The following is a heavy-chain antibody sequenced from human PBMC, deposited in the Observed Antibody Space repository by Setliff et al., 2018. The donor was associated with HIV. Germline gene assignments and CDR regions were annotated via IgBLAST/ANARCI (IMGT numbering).Heavy chain of an antibody. CDR1: GGSLSSSY. Sequence: PSETLSLTCAVYGGSLSSSYWTWIRQAPGKGLEWIGEINHSGTANYNPSLKSRVTMSLDRSKRQFSLKLTSVTAADTAVYFCARDMMRWLVMVPGATRGYFDAWGQGALVTVSS. J-gene: IGHJ4*02. V-gene: IGHV4-34*01. CDR2: INHSGTA. D-gene: IGHD3-16*01. CDR3: ARDMMRWLVMVPGATRGYFDA.